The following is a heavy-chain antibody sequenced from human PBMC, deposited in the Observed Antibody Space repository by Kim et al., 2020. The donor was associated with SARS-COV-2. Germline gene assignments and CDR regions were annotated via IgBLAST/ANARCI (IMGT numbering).Heavy chain of an antibody. Sequence: SVKVSCKASGGTFSIYAISWVRQAPGQGLEWMGGIIPIFGTANYAQKFQGRVTITADESTSTAYMELSSLRSEDTAVYYCARVGGYYDSSGYYYFDYWGQGTLVTVSS. CDR2: IIPIFGTA. V-gene: IGHV1-69*13. D-gene: IGHD3-22*01. J-gene: IGHJ4*02. CDR1: GGTFSIYA. CDR3: ARVGGYYDSSGYYYFDY.